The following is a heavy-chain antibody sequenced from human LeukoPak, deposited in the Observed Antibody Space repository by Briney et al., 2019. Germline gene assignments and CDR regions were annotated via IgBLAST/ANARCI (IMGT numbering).Heavy chain of an antibody. CDR2: IYYSGST. J-gene: IGHJ6*02. Sequence: SETLSLTCTVSGDSVSSSTHYWGWIRQHPGKGLEWIGYIYYSGSTYYNPSLKSRVTISVDTSKNQFSLKLSSVTAADTAVYYCARDYYGGRGGMDVWGQGTTVTVSS. D-gene: IGHD4-23*01. CDR1: GDSVSSSTHY. CDR3: ARDYYGGRGGMDV. V-gene: IGHV4-31*03.